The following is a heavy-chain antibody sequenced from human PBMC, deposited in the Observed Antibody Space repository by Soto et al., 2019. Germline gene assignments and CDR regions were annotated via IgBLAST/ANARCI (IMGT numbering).Heavy chain of an antibody. CDR1: GGSISSSSYY. CDR2: IYYSGST. CDR3: ARGRYQLLDYYYYYGMDV. Sequence: PSETLSLTCTVSGGSISSSSYYWGWIRQPPGKGLEWIGSIYYSGSTYYNPSLKSRVTISVDTSKNQFSLKLSSVTAADTAVCYCARGRYQLLDYYYYYGMDVWGQGTTVTVSS. J-gene: IGHJ6*02. V-gene: IGHV4-39*07. D-gene: IGHD2-2*01.